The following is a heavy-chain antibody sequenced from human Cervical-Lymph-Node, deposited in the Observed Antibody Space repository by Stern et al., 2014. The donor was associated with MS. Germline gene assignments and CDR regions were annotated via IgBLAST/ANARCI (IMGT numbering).Heavy chain of an antibody. J-gene: IGHJ4*02. CDR1: GFTFRDYW. Sequence: EVQLVESGGALVQPGGSLRLSCVASGFTFRDYWMRWVRQTPGKGLEWIRPNNGNATITNHADSVRGRSTVSRDSARNTLYLQMNSLRAEDTAVYCCTKDTYGPEDYWGQGTSVTVSS. V-gene: IGHV3-74*02. CDR3: TKDTYGPEDY. CDR2: NNGNATIT. D-gene: IGHD3-10*01.